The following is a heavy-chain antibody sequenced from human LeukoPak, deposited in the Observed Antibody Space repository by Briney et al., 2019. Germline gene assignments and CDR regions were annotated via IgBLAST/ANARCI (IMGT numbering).Heavy chain of an antibody. Sequence: ASVKVSCKASGGTFSNYAISWVRQAPGQGLEWMGRIIPILGIANYAQKFQGRVTITADKSTSTAYMELSSLRSEDTAVYYCARGGGYGSNWFDPWGQGTLVTVSS. CDR1: GGTFSNYA. CDR2: IIPILGIA. J-gene: IGHJ5*02. D-gene: IGHD3-16*01. CDR3: ARGGGYGSNWFDP. V-gene: IGHV1-69*04.